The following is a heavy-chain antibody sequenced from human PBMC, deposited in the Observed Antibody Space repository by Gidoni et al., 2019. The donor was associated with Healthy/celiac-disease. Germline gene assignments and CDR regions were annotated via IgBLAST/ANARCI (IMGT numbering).Heavy chain of an antibody. CDR3: ARDEGGLSLLWFGELSPKYYFDY. J-gene: IGHJ4*02. Sequence: GASVKVSCKASGYTFTSYGISWVRQAPGQGLEWMGWISAYNGNTNYAQKLQGRVTMTTDTSTSTAYMELRSLRSDDTAVYYCARDEGGLSLLWFGELSPKYYFDYWGQGTLVTVSS. CDR2: ISAYNGNT. V-gene: IGHV1-18*01. CDR1: GYTFTSYG. D-gene: IGHD3-10*01.